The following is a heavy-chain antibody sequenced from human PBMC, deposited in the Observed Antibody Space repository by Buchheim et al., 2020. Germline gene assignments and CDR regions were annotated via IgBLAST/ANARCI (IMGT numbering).Heavy chain of an antibody. Sequence: QVQLQQWGAGLLKPSETLSLTCAVYGGSFSGYYWSWIRQSPGKGLEWIGEINHSGSTNYNPSLKSRVTISVDTSKNQFSLKLSSVTAADTAVYYCARGLYGDYVFWYFDLWGRGTL. CDR3: ARGLYGDYVFWYFDL. CDR1: GGSFSGYY. CDR2: INHSGST. J-gene: IGHJ2*01. D-gene: IGHD4-17*01. V-gene: IGHV4-34*01.